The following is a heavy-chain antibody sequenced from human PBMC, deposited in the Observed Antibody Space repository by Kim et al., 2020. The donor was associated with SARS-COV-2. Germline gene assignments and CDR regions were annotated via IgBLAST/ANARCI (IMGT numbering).Heavy chain of an antibody. V-gene: IGHV3-21*01. CDR3: ARSGSYDYYFDD. Sequence: YANSAKGRFTSSRDNAKNSLFLQMSSLRAEDTAVYYCARSGSYDYYFDDWGQGTLVTVSS. J-gene: IGHJ4*02. D-gene: IGHD1-26*01.